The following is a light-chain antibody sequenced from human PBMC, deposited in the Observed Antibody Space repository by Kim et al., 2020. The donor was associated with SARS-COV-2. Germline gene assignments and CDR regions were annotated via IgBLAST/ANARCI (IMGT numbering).Light chain of an antibody. J-gene: IGKJ1*01. CDR1: QDIRNH. Sequence: ASVGDRVNINCRASQDIRNHLAWYQHRPGKVPKLLIYAAYALHSGVPSRFGGSGSGTDFTLTITSLQPEDVATYYCQKYDSVPWTFGPGTKVDIK. CDR3: QKYDSVPWT. CDR2: AAY. V-gene: IGKV1-27*01.